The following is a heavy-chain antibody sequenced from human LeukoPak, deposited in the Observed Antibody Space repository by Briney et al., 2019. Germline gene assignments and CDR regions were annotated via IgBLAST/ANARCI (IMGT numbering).Heavy chain of an antibody. D-gene: IGHD3-22*01. V-gene: IGHV1-2*02. CDR1: GYTFTGYY. Sequence: ASVKVSCKASGYTFTGYYMHWVRQAPGQGLEWMGWINPNSGGTNYAQKFQGRVTMTRDTSISTAYMELSRLRSAAAAVYYCASGYYDSSVYYPDAFDIWGQGTMVTVSS. CDR3: ASGYYDSSVYYPDAFDI. J-gene: IGHJ3*02. CDR2: INPNSGGT.